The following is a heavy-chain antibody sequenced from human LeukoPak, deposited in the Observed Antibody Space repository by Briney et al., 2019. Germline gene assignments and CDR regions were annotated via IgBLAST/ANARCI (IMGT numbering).Heavy chain of an antibody. CDR1: GFTFSSYG. CDR3: ARDQAPRGYSGYDPDYYYYGMDV. D-gene: IGHD5-12*01. J-gene: IGHJ6*02. CDR2: ISYDGSNK. Sequence: TGGSLRLSCAASGFTFSSYGMHWVRQAPGKGLEWVAVISYDGSNKYYADSVKGRFTISRDNSKNTLYLQMNSLRAEDTAVYYCARDQAPRGYSGYDPDYYYYGMDVWGQGTTVTVSS. V-gene: IGHV3-30*03.